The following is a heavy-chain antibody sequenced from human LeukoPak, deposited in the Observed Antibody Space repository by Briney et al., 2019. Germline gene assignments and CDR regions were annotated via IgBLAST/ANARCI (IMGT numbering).Heavy chain of an antibody. CDR2: ISAYNGNT. CDR3: AVPERLSYGMDV. CDR1: GYTFTSYG. J-gene: IGHJ6*02. D-gene: IGHD3-3*01. Sequence: ASVKVSCKASGYTFTSYGISWVRQAPGQGLEWMGWISAYNGNTNYAQKLQGRVTMTTDTSTSTAYMELRRLRSDDTAVYYCAVPERLSYGMDVWGQGTTVTVSS. V-gene: IGHV1-18*01.